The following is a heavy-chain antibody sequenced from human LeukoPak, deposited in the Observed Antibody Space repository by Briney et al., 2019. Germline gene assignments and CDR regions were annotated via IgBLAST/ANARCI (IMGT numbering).Heavy chain of an antibody. V-gene: IGHV3-23*01. CDR2: IFPSGGEI. CDR3: ARVPPGRFGEYYYYYMDV. Sequence: GGSLRLSCAASGFTFSTFAMIWVRQPPGKGLEWVSSIFPSGGEIYYADSVKGRFTISRDNSKNTLYLQMNSLRAEDTAVYYCARVPPGRFGEYYYYYMDVWGKGTTVTISS. J-gene: IGHJ6*03. CDR1: GFTFSTFA. D-gene: IGHD3-10*01.